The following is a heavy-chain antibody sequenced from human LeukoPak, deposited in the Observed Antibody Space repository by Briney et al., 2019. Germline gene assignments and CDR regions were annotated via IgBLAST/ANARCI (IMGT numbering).Heavy chain of an antibody. V-gene: IGHV4-4*07. CDR2: IHSSGST. J-gene: IGHJ4*02. CDR1: GGSISSYD. CDR3: ARDRNGGHFDY. Sequence: SETLSLTCIVSGGSISSYDWSWIRQPAGKGLEWIGRIHSSGSTNYNPSLKSRVTMSVNTSKNQFVLKLSSVTAADTAVYYCARDRNGGHFDYWGQGTLVTVSS. D-gene: IGHD3-10*01.